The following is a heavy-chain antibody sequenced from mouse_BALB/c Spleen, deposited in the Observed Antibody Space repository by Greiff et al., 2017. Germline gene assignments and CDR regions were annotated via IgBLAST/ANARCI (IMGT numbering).Heavy chain of an antibody. V-gene: IGHV5-6-5*01. Sequence: EVMLVESGGGLVKPGGSLKLSCAASGFTFSSYAMSWVRQTPEKRLEWVASISSGGSTYYPDSVKGRFTISRDNARNILYLQMSSLRSEDTAMYYCARGHYGSFFDYWGQGTTLTVSS. J-gene: IGHJ2*01. CDR3: ARGHYGSFFDY. D-gene: IGHD1-1*01. CDR1: GFTFSSYA. CDR2: ISSGGST.